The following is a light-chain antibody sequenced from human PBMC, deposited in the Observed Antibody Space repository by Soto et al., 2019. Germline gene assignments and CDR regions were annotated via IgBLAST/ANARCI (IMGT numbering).Light chain of an antibody. CDR1: SSDVGGYNY. V-gene: IGLV2-11*01. CDR2: DVS. J-gene: IGLJ3*02. Sequence: QSALTQPRSVSGSARQSVTSSCTGTSSDVGGYNYVSWYQQHPGKAPKLMIYDVSKWPSGVPDRFSGSKSGNTASLTISGLQAEDEADYYCCSYAGNSLWVFGGGTKLTVL. CDR3: CSYAGNSLWV.